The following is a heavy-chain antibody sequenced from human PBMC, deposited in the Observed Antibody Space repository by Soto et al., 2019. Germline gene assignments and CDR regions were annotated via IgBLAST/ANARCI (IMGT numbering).Heavy chain of an antibody. CDR3: ARGRGVFPRYYYSYYGMDV. CDR2: IWYDGSNK. J-gene: IGHJ6*02. Sequence: QVPLVESGGGVVQPGRSLRLSCAASGFTFSSYGMHWVRQAPGKGLEWVAVIWYDGSNKYYADSVKGRFTISRDNSKNTLYLQMNSLIAEDTAVYYCARGRGVFPRYYYSYYGMDVWGQGTTVTVSS. CDR1: GFTFSSYG. V-gene: IGHV3-33*01.